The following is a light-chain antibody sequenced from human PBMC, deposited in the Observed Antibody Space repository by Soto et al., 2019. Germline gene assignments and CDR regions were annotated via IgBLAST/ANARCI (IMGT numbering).Light chain of an antibody. V-gene: IGKV3-20*01. CDR2: DAS. CDR3: QQYGSSPIT. J-gene: IGKJ5*01. CDR1: HSVTRY. Sequence: EIVLTQSPGTLSLSPVEGPNLSCRASHSVTRYVAWYQQKPGQAPRLLISDASGRATGIPDRFSGSGSETDFSLTINRLEPEDFAVYFCQQYGSSPITFGQGTRLEIK.